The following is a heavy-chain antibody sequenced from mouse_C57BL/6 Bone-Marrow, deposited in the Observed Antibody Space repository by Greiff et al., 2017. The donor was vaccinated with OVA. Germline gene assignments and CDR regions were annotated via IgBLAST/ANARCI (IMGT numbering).Heavy chain of an antibody. CDR1: GYTFTSYW. CDR3: AREGVYYSNYNWYFDV. Sequence: QVQLQQPGAELVKPGASVQMSCKASGYTFTSYWITWVQQRPGQGLAWIGDIYPGSGSTNYNEKFKSKATLTVDTSSSTAYMQLSSLTSEDSAVYYCAREGVYYSNYNWYFDVWGTGTTVTVSS. D-gene: IGHD2-5*01. J-gene: IGHJ1*03. CDR2: IYPGSGST. V-gene: IGHV1-55*01.